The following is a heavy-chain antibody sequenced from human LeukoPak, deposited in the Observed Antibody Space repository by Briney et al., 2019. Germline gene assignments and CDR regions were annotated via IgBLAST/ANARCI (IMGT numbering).Heavy chain of an antibody. CDR1: GFTFSGSA. CDR2: IRSKANSSAT. CDR3: TRHVKGYSYGFG. D-gene: IGHD5-18*01. Sequence: GGSLRLSCAASGFTFSGSAMHWVRQASGKGLEWVGRIRSKANSSATAYAASVKGRFTISRDDSKNTAYLQMNSLKTEDTAVYYCTRHVKGYSYGFGWGQGTLVTVSS. J-gene: IGHJ4*02. V-gene: IGHV3-73*01.